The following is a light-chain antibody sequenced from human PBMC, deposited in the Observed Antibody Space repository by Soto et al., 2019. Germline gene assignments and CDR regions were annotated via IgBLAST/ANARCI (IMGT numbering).Light chain of an antibody. CDR1: QSVDIN. CDR3: QQYRNWPRT. V-gene: IGKV3-15*01. CDR2: GAS. J-gene: IGKJ1*01. Sequence: EIVLTHSPATLSVSPCDGVTLSCRASQSVDINLAWYQQKAGQAPRLLVYGASTKATDMPGRFSGRGSGTEFTLTINNLQSEDFAVYYCQQYRNWPRTFGQGTKVDIK.